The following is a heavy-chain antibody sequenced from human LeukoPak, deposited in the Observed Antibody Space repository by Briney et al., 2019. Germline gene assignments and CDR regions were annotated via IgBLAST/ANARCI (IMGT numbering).Heavy chain of an antibody. D-gene: IGHD6-13*01. CDR2: IRYDGSNK. CDR3: AKDRRIAAAGTNYFDY. CDR1: GFTFSSYG. J-gene: IGHJ4*02. Sequence: GGSLRLSCAASGFTFSSYGMHWVRQAPGKGLEWVAFIRYDGSNKYYADSVKGRFTISRDNSENTLYLQMNSLRAEDTALYYCAKDRRIAAAGTNYFDYWGQGALVTVSS. V-gene: IGHV3-30*02.